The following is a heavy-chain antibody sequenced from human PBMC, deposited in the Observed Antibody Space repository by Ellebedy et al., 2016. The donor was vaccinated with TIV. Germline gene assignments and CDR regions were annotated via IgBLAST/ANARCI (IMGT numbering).Heavy chain of an antibody. J-gene: IGHJ4*02. V-gene: IGHV3-7*01. CDR3: VRDAPVLRYFDWQMKDAY. CDR2: INQNEREQ. D-gene: IGHD3-9*01. Sequence: GGSLRLSCAASGFTFSHYWRSWVRQAPGRGAEWVANINQNEREQYYVDSVKGRFTISRDNSKNSVYLQMNSLRAEDTAIYYCVRDAPVLRYFDWQMKDAYWGQGTLVTVSS. CDR1: GFTFSHYW.